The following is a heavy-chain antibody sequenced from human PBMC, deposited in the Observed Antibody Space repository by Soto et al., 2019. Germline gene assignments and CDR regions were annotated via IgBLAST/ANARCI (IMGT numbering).Heavy chain of an antibody. Sequence: PGGSLRLSCAASGFTFSSYAMSWVRQAPGKGLEWVSAISGSGGSTYYADSVKGRFTISRDNSKNTLYLQMNSLRAEDTAVYYCANPFISVVVAALFDYWGQGPLVTVSS. D-gene: IGHD2-15*01. CDR1: GFTFSSYA. CDR3: ANPFISVVVAALFDY. J-gene: IGHJ4*02. V-gene: IGHV3-23*01. CDR2: ISGSGGST.